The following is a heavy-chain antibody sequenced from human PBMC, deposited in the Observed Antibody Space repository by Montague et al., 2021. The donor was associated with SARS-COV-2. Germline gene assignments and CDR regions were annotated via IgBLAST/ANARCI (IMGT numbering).Heavy chain of an antibody. J-gene: IGHJ3*02. CDR3: ARARITMIVVVNAFDI. Sequence: SETLSLTCAVYAGSFSGYSWSWIRQPPGKGLEWIGEINHSGSTNYNPSLKSRVTISVDTSKNQFSLKLSSVTAADTAVYYCARARITMIVVVNAFDIWGQGTMVTVSS. D-gene: IGHD3-22*01. CDR2: INHSGST. V-gene: IGHV4-34*01. CDR1: AGSFSGYS.